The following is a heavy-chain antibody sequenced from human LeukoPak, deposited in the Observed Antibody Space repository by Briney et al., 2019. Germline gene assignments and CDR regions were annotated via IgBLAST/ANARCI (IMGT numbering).Heavy chain of an antibody. V-gene: IGHV4-59*01. Sequence: SETLSLICTVSGGSISSYYWSWIRQPPGKGLEWIGYIYYSGSTNYNPSLKSRVTISVDTSKNQFSLKLSSVTAADTAVYYCARTMNANWFDPWGQGTLVTVSS. CDR2: IYYSGST. CDR1: GGSISSYY. J-gene: IGHJ5*02. D-gene: IGHD3-22*01. CDR3: ARTMNANWFDP.